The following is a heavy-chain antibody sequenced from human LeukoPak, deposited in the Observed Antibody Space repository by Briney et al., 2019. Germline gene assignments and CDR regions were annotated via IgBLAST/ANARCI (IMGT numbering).Heavy chain of an antibody. J-gene: IGHJ3*02. D-gene: IGHD7-27*01. CDR3: ARERPGEDTFDI. V-gene: IGHV3-48*03. CDR1: GFTFSSYE. CDR2: ISSSGNTI. Sequence: GGSLRLSCAASGFTFSSYEMKWVRQDPGKGLGWVSFISSSGNTIYYADSVKGRFIISRDNAKNSLYLQMNSLRTEDTAVYYCARERPGEDTFDIWGQGTMVTVSS.